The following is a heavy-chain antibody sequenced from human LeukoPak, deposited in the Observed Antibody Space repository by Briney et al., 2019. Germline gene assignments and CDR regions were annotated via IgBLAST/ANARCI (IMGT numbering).Heavy chain of an antibody. CDR3: ARDAGWSKGLDV. Sequence: GGSLRLSCAGSGFTVSSYWMTWVRQAPGKGLEWVANIGQDGSQWNYVDSVRGRFTISRDNAKNSLYLQMISLRDEDTAVYFCARDAGWSKGLDVWGQGTAVTVSS. D-gene: IGHD1-26*01. CDR1: GFTVSSYW. V-gene: IGHV3-7*01. J-gene: IGHJ6*02. CDR2: IGQDGSQW.